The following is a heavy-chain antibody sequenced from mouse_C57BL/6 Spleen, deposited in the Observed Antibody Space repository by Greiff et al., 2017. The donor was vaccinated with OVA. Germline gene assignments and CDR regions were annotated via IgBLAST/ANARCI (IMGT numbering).Heavy chain of an antibody. CDR1: GYSFTDYN. CDR2: INPNCGTT. J-gene: IGHJ2*01. D-gene: IGHD1-3*01. CDR3: PTKPRDY. V-gene: IGHV1-39*01. Sequence: QLQQSGPELVKPGASVKLSCKASGYSFTDYNMNWVKQSTGKSLEWIGVINPNCGTTSYNQKFKGQATLTVDQPSSTAYMQLNSLTTEDSAVYYFPTKPRDYWGQGTTLTVSS.